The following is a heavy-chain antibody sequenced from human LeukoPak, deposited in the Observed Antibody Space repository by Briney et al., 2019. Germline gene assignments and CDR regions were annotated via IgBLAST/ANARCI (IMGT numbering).Heavy chain of an antibody. J-gene: IGHJ4*02. CDR1: GYTFTDYY. V-gene: IGHV1-2*02. CDR3: ARAKKWELLRVDY. D-gene: IGHD1-26*01. CDR2: INPTSGAT. Sequence: ASVKVSCKASGYTFTDYYMHWVRQAPGQGLDWVGWINPTSGATNYAQKFQGRVTMTRDTSNNTSYMELSRLRSDDTAVYYCARAKKWELLRVDYWGQGTLVTVSS.